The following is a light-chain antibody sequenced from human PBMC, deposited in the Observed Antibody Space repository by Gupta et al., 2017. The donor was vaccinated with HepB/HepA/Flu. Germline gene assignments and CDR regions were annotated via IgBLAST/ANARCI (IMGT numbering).Light chain of an antibody. CDR1: SSHIGAGYD. CDR3: QSYDTSLSGSVV. V-gene: IGLV1-40*01. Sequence: QSVLTQPPSVSGAPGQRVTISCTGSSSHIGAGYDIHWYQLLPGTAPKLLIYGNSNRPSGVPDRFSGSKSGTSASLAITGLQAEDEADYYCQSYDTSLSGSVVFGGGTKLTVL. J-gene: IGLJ2*01. CDR2: GNS.